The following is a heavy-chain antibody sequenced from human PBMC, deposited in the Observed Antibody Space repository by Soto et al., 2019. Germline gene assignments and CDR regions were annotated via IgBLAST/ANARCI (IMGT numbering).Heavy chain of an antibody. CDR3: AREFCSGGNCYTYYFDP. Sequence: SGGSLRRSCAASGLTFNRYWMHWVRHAPGKGLVWVSHINTDGSNTNYADSVKGRFTISRDNAKSTLFLQMNSLRDEDTAVYYCAREFCSGGNCYTYYFDPWGQGIPVTVSS. V-gene: IGHV3-74*01. CDR2: INTDGSNT. J-gene: IGHJ5*02. CDR1: GLTFNRYW. D-gene: IGHD2-15*01.